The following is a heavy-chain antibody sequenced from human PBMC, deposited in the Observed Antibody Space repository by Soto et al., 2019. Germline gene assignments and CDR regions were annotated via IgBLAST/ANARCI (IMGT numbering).Heavy chain of an antibody. CDR1: GFTFSSYA. J-gene: IGHJ4*02. CDR3: AKGLNYSPKAPNYFDY. Sequence: SLRLSCAASGFTFSSYAMSWVRQAPGKGLEWVSAISGSGGSTYYADSVRGRFTISRDNSKNTLYLQMNSLRAEDTAVYYCAKGLNYSPKAPNYFDYWGQGTLVTVSS. D-gene: IGHD4-4*01. CDR2: ISGSGGST. V-gene: IGHV3-23*01.